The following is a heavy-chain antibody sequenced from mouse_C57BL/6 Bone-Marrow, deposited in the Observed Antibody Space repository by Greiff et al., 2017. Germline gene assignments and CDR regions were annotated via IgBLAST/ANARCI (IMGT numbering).Heavy chain of an antibody. CDR1: GYTFTTYP. V-gene: IGHV1-47*01. CDR3: ARWRGLRYFDY. D-gene: IGHD2-4*01. CDR2: FHPYNDDT. Sequence: VQRVESGAELVKPGASVKMSCKASGYTFTTYPLEWMKQNHGKSLEWIGNFHPYNDDTKYNEKFKGKATLTVETSSSTVYLELSRLTSDDSAVYYCARWRGLRYFDYWGQGTTLTVSS. J-gene: IGHJ2*01.